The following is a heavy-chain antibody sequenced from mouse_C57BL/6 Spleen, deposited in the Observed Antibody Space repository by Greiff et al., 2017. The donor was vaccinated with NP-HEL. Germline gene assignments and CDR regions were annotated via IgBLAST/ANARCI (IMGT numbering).Heavy chain of an antibody. CDR1: GYTFTSYT. CDR3: ARDPLTGTGFAY. Sequence: QVQLQQSGAELARPGASVKMSCKASGYTFTSYTMHWVKQRPGQGLEWIGYINPSSGYTKYNQKFKDKATLTADKSSSTAYMQLSSLTSEDSAVYYCARDPLTGTGFAYWGQETLVTVSA. CDR2: INPSSGYT. J-gene: IGHJ3*01. V-gene: IGHV1-4*01. D-gene: IGHD4-1*01.